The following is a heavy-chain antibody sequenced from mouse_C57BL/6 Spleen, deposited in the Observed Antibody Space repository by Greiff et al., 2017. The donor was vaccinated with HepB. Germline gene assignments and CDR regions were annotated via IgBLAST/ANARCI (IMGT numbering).Heavy chain of an antibody. CDR3: AREGGNDYDWFAY. J-gene: IGHJ3*01. CDR1: GYSITSGYY. Sequence: DVKLQESGPGLVKPSQSLSLTCSVTGYSITSGYYWNWIRQFPGNKLEWMGYISYDGSDNYNPSLKNRISITRDTSKNQFFLKLNSVTTEDTATYYCAREGGNDYDWFAYWGQGTLVTVSA. D-gene: IGHD2-4*01. CDR2: ISYDGSD. V-gene: IGHV3-6*01.